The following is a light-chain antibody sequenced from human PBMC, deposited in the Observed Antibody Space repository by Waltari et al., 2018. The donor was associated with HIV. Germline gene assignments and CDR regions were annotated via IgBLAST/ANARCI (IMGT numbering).Light chain of an antibody. CDR1: AGVVTRVAC. CDR3: LLSYGGDLV. CDR2: DSN. V-gene: IGLV7-46*01. Sequence: QPVVTQEASLTVSPGGTVALTCAPSAGVVTRVACPYWFQWRPGQAPKTLICDSNNRYSWTPARFAGSFLGGKAALTLTGALPEDEADYYCLLSYGGDLVFGGGTKLTVL. J-gene: IGLJ2*01.